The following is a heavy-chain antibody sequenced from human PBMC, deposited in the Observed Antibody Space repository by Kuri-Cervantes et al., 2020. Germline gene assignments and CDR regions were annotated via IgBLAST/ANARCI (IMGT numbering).Heavy chain of an antibody. CDR3: ARLVWYTGYYSMDV. CDR2: IYSSGST. CDR1: GGSISSSSYY. V-gene: IGHV4-39*01. Sequence: SETLSLTCTVAGGSISSSSYYWGWIRQPPGKGLEWFGSIYSSGSTYYNPSLKSRVTISVDTSKNQFSLKLSSVTAADTAVYYCARLVWYTGYYSMDVWGKGTTVTVSS. J-gene: IGHJ6*03. D-gene: IGHD6-13*01.